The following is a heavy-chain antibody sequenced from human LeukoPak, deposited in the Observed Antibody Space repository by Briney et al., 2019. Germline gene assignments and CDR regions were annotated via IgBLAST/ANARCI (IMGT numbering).Heavy chain of an antibody. D-gene: IGHD3-3*01. CDR1: GFTFSSYW. V-gene: IGHV3-74*01. CDR3: ARGGWAFGVVILYRGPIDY. J-gene: IGHJ4*02. Sequence: GGSLRLSCAATGFTFSSYWMHWVRQAPGKGLVWVSRINSDGSSTSYADSVKGRFTISRDNAKNTLYLQMNSLRAEDTAVYYCARGGWAFGVVILYRGPIDYWGQGTLVTVSS. CDR2: INSDGSST.